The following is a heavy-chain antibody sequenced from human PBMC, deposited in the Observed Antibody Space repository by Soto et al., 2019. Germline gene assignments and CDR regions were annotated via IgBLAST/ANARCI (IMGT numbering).Heavy chain of an antibody. D-gene: IGHD3-22*01. CDR1: GYTFTSYY. Sequence: ASVKVSCKASGYTFTSYYMHWVRQAPGQGLEWMGIINPSGGSTSYAQKFQGRVTMPRDTSTSKVYMELGSLRSEDTAVYYCGRDANYYESCGYPYYFDLWGPGTLVTVSS. J-gene: IGHJ4*02. CDR2: INPSGGST. V-gene: IGHV1-46*01. CDR3: GRDANYYESCGYPYYFDL.